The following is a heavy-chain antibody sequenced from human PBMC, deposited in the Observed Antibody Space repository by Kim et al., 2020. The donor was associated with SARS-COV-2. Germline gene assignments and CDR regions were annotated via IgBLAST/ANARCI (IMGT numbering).Heavy chain of an antibody. D-gene: IGHD1-26*01. CDR2: IIPIFGRG. V-gene: IGHV1-69*13. Sequence: SVKVSCKASGGTFSTYAISWVRQAPGQGLEWMGGIIPIFGRGNYAQKFQGRVTISADESTSTAYMELSSLRSEDTAVYFCSRKIVGATTYYGMDVWGQG. CDR3: SRKIVGATTYYGMDV. J-gene: IGHJ6*02. CDR1: GGTFSTYA.